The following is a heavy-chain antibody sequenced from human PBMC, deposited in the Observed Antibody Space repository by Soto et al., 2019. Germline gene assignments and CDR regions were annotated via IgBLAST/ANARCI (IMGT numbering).Heavy chain of an antibody. Sequence: GGSLRLSCAASGFTFSSYGMHWVRQAPGKGLEWVAVISYDGSNKYYADSVKGRFTISRDNSKNTLYLQMNSLRAEDTAVYYCAKDLMGRFLEWLPYFDYWGQGTLVTVSS. CDR1: GFTFSSYG. CDR2: ISYDGSNK. V-gene: IGHV3-30*18. CDR3: AKDLMGRFLEWLPYFDY. J-gene: IGHJ4*02. D-gene: IGHD3-3*01.